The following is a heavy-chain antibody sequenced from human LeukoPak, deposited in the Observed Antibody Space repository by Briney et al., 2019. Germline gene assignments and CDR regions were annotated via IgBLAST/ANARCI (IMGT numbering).Heavy chain of an antibody. Sequence: ASVKVSCKASGYTFTSYDINWVRQATGQGLEWMGWMNPNSGNTGYAQKFQGRVTITRNTSISTAYMELSSLRSEDTAVYYCARAYYDSSGYYWNWFDPWGQGTLVTVSS. CDR3: ARAYYDSSGYYWNWFDP. CDR2: MNPNSGNT. D-gene: IGHD3-22*01. CDR1: GYTFTSYD. V-gene: IGHV1-8*03. J-gene: IGHJ5*02.